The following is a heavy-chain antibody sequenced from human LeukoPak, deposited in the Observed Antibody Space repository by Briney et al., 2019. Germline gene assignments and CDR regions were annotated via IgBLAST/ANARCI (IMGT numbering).Heavy chain of an antibody. D-gene: IGHD3-22*01. J-gene: IGHJ4*02. CDR2: ISYDGSNK. CDR1: GFTFSSYA. Sequence: PGGSLRLSCAASGFTFSSYAMHWVRQAPGKGLEWVAVISYDGSNKYYADSVKGRFTISRDNSKNTLYLQMNSLRAEDTAVYYCAKDHYYDSSAFDYWGQGTLVTVSS. CDR3: AKDHYYDSSAFDY. V-gene: IGHV3-30*04.